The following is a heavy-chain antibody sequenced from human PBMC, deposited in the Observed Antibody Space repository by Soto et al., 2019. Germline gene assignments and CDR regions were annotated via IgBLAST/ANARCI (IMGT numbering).Heavy chain of an antibody. CDR2: ISHTGDT. Sequence: SETLSLTCAVSGASVSSSNWWSWVRLPPGKGLEWIGEISHTGDTNYNPSLESRVTISVDKSKNQFSLKLSSVTAADTAVYYCARLKYGLYYFDFWGQGTLVTVSS. CDR1: GASVSSSNW. V-gene: IGHV4-4*02. CDR3: ARLKYGLYYFDF. D-gene: IGHD3-10*01. J-gene: IGHJ4*02.